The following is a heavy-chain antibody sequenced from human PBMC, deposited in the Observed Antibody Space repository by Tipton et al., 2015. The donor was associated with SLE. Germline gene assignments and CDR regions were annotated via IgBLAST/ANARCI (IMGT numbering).Heavy chain of an antibody. J-gene: IGHJ4*02. CDR1: GLTVSSNY. D-gene: IGHD6-13*01. CDR3: ARSAAGPDY. Sequence: SLRLSCTVSGLTVSSNYMSWVRQTPGMGLEWVSIIYSGGNTYYADSVKGRFTISRDNSKNTLYLQMKSLRANDTAVYYCARSAAGPDYWGQGTQVTVSS. V-gene: IGHV3-53*05. CDR2: IYSGGNT.